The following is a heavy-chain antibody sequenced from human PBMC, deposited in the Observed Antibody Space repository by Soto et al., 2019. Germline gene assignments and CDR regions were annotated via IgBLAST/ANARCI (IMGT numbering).Heavy chain of an antibody. CDR2: IYYSGST. Sequence: SEPMSLTCTVSGGSISSGGYYWSWIRQHPGKGLEWIGYIYYSGSTYYNPSLKSRVTISVDTSKNQFSLKLSSVTAADTAGYYCARVGDGGGDCPKRGMDAWGQGATGTV. J-gene: IGHJ6*01. CDR3: ARVGDGGGDCPKRGMDA. CDR1: GGSISSGGYY. V-gene: IGHV4-31*03. D-gene: IGHD2-21*02.